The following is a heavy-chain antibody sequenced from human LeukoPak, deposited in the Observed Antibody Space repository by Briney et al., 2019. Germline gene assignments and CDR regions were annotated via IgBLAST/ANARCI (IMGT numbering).Heavy chain of an antibody. CDR2: IYTSGST. Sequence: SETLSLTCTVSGGSISSGSYYWSWIRQPAGKGLEWIGRIYTSGSTNYNPSLKSRVTISVDTSKNQFSLKLSSVTAADTAVYYCARGSIAAAGTSVDYWGQGTLVTVSP. CDR1: GGSISSGSYY. CDR3: ARGSIAAAGTSVDY. D-gene: IGHD6-13*01. J-gene: IGHJ4*02. V-gene: IGHV4-61*02.